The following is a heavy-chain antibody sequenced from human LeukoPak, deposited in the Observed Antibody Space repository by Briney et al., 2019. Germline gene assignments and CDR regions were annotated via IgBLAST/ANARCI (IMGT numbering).Heavy chain of an antibody. J-gene: IGHJ4*02. D-gene: IGHD3-10*01. CDR3: ARDEILWFRELLGY. V-gene: IGHV1-2*02. Sequence: ASVKVSCKASGYTFTGYYMHWVRQAPGQGLERMGWINPNSGGANYAQKFQGRVTMTRDTSISTAYMELSRLRSDDTAVYYCARDEILWFRELLGYWGQGTLVTVSS. CDR2: INPNSGGA. CDR1: GYTFTGYY.